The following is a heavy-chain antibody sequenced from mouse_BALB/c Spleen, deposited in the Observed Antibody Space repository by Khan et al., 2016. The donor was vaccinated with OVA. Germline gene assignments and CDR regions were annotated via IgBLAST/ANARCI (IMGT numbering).Heavy chain of an antibody. CDR1: GYIFTNYM. CDR3: ARGGYGSFGF. Sequence: QIQLVQSGAELARPGASVKMSCKASGYIFTNYMMHWVKQRPGQGLEWLGDINPSNDYSNYNQNFKDKATLTAEKSSSTAYMQLSSLTSEDSSVDYCARGGYGSFGFWGQGTLVTVSA. V-gene: IGHV1-4*01. CDR2: INPSNDYS. D-gene: IGHD1-1*01. J-gene: IGHJ3*01.